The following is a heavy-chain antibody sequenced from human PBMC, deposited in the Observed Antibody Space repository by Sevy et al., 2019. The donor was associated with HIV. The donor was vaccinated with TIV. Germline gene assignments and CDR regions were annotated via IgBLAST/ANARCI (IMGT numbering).Heavy chain of an antibody. CDR1: GVSISSGASS. D-gene: IGHD3-16*01. CDR2: IYHTGNT. CDR3: ARDGGRMTKPGSFDI. V-gene: IGHV4-30-2*01. J-gene: IGHJ3*02. Sequence: SETLSLTCAVSGVSISSGASSWNWIRQPPGKGLEWIGYIYHTGNTYYNPSLKSRITISLDRSKNQFSLRLSSVTAADTAVYFCARDGGRMTKPGSFDIWGQGTMVTVSS.